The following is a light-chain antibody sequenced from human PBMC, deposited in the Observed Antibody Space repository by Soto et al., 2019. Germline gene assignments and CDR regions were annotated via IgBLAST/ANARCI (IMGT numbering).Light chain of an antibody. CDR1: QSISSW. Sequence: DIQMTQSPSNLSASVGDRVTITCRASQSISSWLAWYQQKPGKAPKLLIYKASSLESGVPSRFSGSGSGTEFTLTISSLQPDDFATYYCQQYNYFWTFGQGTKADIK. CDR2: KAS. CDR3: QQYNYFWT. V-gene: IGKV1-5*03. J-gene: IGKJ1*01.